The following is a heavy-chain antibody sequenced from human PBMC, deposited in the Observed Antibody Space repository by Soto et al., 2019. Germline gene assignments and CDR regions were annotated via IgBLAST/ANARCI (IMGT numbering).Heavy chain of an antibody. CDR2: IYPGDSNT. CDR3: AREIGYSGYAAFYHGMDV. CDR1: GYSFSNYW. V-gene: IGHV5-51*01. D-gene: IGHD5-12*01. J-gene: IGHJ6*02. Sequence: LGESLKISCKGSGYSFSNYWIGWVRQMPGKGLEWMAVIYPGDSNTRYSPSFQGRVTISADKSISTAYLQWSSLKASDTAMYYCAREIGYSGYAAFYHGMDVWGQGTTVTVSS.